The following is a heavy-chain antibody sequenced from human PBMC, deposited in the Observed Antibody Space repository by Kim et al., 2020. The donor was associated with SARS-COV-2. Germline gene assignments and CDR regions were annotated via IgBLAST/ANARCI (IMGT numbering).Heavy chain of an antibody. J-gene: IGHJ4*02. V-gene: IGHV3-7*01. Sequence: GGSLRLSCAASGFTFGSYWMTWVRQAPGKGLEWVANIRQDGSEKYFVDSVKGRFSISRDNAKNSLYLQMNSLRAEDTAVYYCARLRRWFGEPISPDYWGQGTLVTVSS. CDR2: IRQDGSEK. CDR3: ARLRRWFGEPISPDY. D-gene: IGHD3-10*01. CDR1: GFTFGSYW.